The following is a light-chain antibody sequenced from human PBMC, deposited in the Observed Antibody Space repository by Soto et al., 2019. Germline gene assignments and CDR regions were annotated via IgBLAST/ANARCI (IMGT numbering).Light chain of an antibody. CDR2: DIN. J-gene: IGLJ1*01. Sequence: LTQPASVSGSPGQSITISCTGTSSDVGNYIFVSWYRQHPGKAPKLMIYDINNRPSGVSNRFSGSKSGNTASLTISGLQAEDEADYYCVSYTTSASYVFGTGTKVTVL. CDR1: SSDVGNYIF. V-gene: IGLV2-14*01. CDR3: VSYTTSASYV.